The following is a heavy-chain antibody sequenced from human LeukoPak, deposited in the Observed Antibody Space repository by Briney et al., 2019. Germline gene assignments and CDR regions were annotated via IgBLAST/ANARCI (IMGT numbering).Heavy chain of an antibody. CDR2: INPHSGAT. D-gene: IGHD3-10*01. CDR1: GYTVTGYY. CDR3: SRDLLMYYSGSGEST. Sequence: GASVKVSCKASGYTVTGYYIHWVRQAPGQGPEWMGWINPHSGATNYAQKFQGRVTMTRDTSISTAFMELSSLRSDDTAMYYCSRDLLMYYSGSGESTWGQGTQVTVST. J-gene: IGHJ5*02. V-gene: IGHV1-2*02.